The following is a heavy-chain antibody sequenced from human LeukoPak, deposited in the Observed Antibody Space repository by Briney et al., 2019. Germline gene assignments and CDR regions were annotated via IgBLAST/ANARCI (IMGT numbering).Heavy chain of an antibody. D-gene: IGHD1-26*01. V-gene: IGHV4-39*07. Sequence: SETLSLACTVTGGSITSNTYYWGWIRQPPGKGLEWIGSISYDGNTYYNPSLKSRVTVSRDTSKNQFSLKVNSVTAADTAVYYCARDVGAELRRSHYFDYWGQGTLVTVSS. J-gene: IGHJ4*02. CDR1: GGSITSNTYY. CDR3: ARDVGAELRRSHYFDY. CDR2: ISYDGNT.